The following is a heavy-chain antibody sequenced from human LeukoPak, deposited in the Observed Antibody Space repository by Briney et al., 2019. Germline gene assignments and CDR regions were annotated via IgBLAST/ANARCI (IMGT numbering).Heavy chain of an antibody. CDR2: IYYSGST. CDR3: ARDSPAAGTFDY. V-gene: IGHV4-39*07. Sequence: SETLSLTCTVSGGSISSYYWGWIRQPPGKGLEWIGSIYYSGSTYYNPSLKSRVTISADTSRNQFSLKLSSVTAADTAVYYCARDSPAAGTFDYWGQGTLVTVSS. D-gene: IGHD6-13*01. CDR1: GGSISSYY. J-gene: IGHJ4*02.